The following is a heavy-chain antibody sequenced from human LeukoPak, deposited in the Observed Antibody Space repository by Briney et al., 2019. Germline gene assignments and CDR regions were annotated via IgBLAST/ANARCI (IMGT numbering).Heavy chain of an antibody. CDR2: MNPNSGNT. J-gene: IGHJ4*02. Sequence: GASVKVSCKASGYTLTSYDINWVRQATGQGLEWMGWMNPNSGNTVYAQKFQGRVTFTRDTSIGTAFMELSSLTSEDTAVYYCAREACYSDSCYGEIDSWGQGTLVTVSS. CDR1: GYTLTSYD. V-gene: IGHV1-8*03. CDR3: AREACYSDSCYGEIDS. D-gene: IGHD2-2*01.